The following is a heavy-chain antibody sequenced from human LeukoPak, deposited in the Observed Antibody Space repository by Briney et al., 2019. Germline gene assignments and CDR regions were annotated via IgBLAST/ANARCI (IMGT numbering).Heavy chain of an antibody. V-gene: IGHV3-74*01. J-gene: IGHJ3*01. CDR2: INDDGSST. Sequence: PGGSLRLSCAASGFTFSSYWMHWVRQAPGKGLVWVSRINDDGSSTSYADSVKGRFTISRDNAKNSLYLQMNSLRAEDTAVYYCARDTEMLYYDANGYHAWGQGTMVTVSS. CDR1: GFTFSSYW. CDR3: ARDTEMLYYDANGYHA. D-gene: IGHD3-22*01.